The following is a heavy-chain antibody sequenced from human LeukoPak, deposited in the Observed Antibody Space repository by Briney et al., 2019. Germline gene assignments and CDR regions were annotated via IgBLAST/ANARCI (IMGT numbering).Heavy chain of an antibody. Sequence: GSLRLSFAASGFTFNTYSMNWARQAPGKGLGWVSSIDSSRDMFYADSVKGRFIISRDNAQNSLYLQMNSLRAEDTAVYYCLRGDRRDYRGPGTLVTASS. J-gene: IGHJ4*02. CDR3: LRGDRRDY. V-gene: IGHV3-21*06. CDR2: IDSSRDM. CDR1: GFTFNTYS.